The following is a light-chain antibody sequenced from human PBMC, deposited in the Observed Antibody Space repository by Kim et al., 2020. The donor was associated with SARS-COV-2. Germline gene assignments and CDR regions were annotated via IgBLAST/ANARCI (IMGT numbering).Light chain of an antibody. V-gene: IGLV1-44*01. J-gene: IGLJ3*02. Sequence: GQRVTISCSGSSSNIGSNTVSWYQQLPGTAPKLLIYSNNQRPSGVPDRFSDSKSGTSASLAISGLQSEDEADYYCAAWDDSLNGWVFGGGTKVTVL. CDR2: SNN. CDR1: SSNIGSNT. CDR3: AAWDDSLNGWV.